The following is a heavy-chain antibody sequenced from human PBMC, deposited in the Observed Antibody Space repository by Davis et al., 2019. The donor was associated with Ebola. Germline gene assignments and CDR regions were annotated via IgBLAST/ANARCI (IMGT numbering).Heavy chain of an antibody. CDR2: IYYSGST. Sequence: LRLSCTVSGGSISSGDYYWSWIRQPPGKGLEWIGYIYYSGSTYYNPSLKSRVTISVDTSKNQFSLKLSSVTAADTAVYYCARGDAFDIWGQGTMVTVSS. CDR1: GGSISSGDYY. V-gene: IGHV4-30-4*01. CDR3: ARGDAFDI. J-gene: IGHJ3*02.